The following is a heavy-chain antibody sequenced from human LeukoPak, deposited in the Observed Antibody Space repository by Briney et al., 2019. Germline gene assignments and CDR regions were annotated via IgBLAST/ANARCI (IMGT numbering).Heavy chain of an antibody. Sequence: PGGSLRLSCAASGFTFSSYEMSWVRQPPGKGLEWVSGIRWSGGSTGYADSVKGRFIISRDNAKNSLYLQMNSLRAEDSALYYCARGVYSNYPNYYYMDVWGKGTTVTVSS. CDR1: GFTFSSYE. CDR3: ARGVYSNYPNYYYMDV. J-gene: IGHJ6*03. CDR2: IRWSGGST. V-gene: IGHV3-20*04. D-gene: IGHD4-11*01.